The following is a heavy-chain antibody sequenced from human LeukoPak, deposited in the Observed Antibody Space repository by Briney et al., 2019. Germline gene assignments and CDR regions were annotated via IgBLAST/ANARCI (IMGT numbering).Heavy chain of an antibody. CDR2: ISWNSGSI. J-gene: IGHJ4*02. CDR3: AASGGSYYNY. V-gene: IGHV3-9*01. D-gene: IGHD1-26*01. CDR1: GFTFDDYA. Sequence: GGSLRLSCAASGFTFDDYAMHWVRQAPGKGLEWVPGISWNSGSIGYADSVKGRFTISRDNAKNSLYLQMNSLRAEDTALYYCAASGGSYYNYWGQGTLVTVSS.